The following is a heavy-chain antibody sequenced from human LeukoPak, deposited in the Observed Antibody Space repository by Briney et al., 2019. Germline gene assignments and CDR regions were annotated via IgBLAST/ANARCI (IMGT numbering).Heavy chain of an antibody. Sequence: SETLSLTCTVSGGSISSYYWSWIRHPPGKGLEWIGYIYYSGSTNYNPSLKSRVTISVDTSKKQFSLKVRSVPAADTAVYYCARRDSPFDLWGRGTLVTVS. CDR2: IYYSGST. D-gene: IGHD3-22*01. J-gene: IGHJ2*01. CDR3: ARRDSPFDL. CDR1: GGSISSYY. V-gene: IGHV4-59*01.